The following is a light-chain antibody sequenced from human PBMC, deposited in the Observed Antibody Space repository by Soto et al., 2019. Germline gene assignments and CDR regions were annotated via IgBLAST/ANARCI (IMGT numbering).Light chain of an antibody. V-gene: IGKV2-28*01. Sequence: DIVMTQSPLSLQVTPGEPASISCRASQSLLHSNGYNYLDWYLEKQGQSPQLLIFLGSNRASGVPDRFSGSGSGTDFTLKISRVEAEDVAVYYCMQALQTPSFGQGTRLEIK. CDR1: QSLLHSNGYNY. J-gene: IGKJ5*01. CDR3: MQALQTPS. CDR2: LGS.